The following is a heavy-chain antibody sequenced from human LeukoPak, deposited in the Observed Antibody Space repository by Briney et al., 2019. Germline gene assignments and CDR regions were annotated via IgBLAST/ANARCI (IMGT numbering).Heavy chain of an antibody. D-gene: IGHD4-17*01. J-gene: IGHJ4*02. CDR2: INPSGGST. CDR1: GYTFTSYY. CDR3: ATNPVTTKYFDY. Sequence: VASVKVSCKASGYTFTSYYMHWVRQAPGQGLEWMGIINPSGGSTGYAQKFQGRVTMTRDTSTSTVYMELSSLRSEDTAVYYCATNPVTTKYFDYWGQGTLVTVSS. V-gene: IGHV1-46*01.